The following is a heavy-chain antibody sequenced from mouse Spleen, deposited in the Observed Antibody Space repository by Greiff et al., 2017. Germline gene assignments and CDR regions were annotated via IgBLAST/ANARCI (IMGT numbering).Heavy chain of an antibody. D-gene: IGHD2-4*01. CDR1: GYTFTSYW. Sequence: QVQLQQPGAELVKPGASVKLSCKASGYTFTSYWMHWVKQRPGRGLEWIGRIDPNSGGTKYNEKFKSKATLTVDKPSSTAYMQLSSLTSEDAAAYYCARDYDEGGDYWGQGTTLTVSS. CDR3: ARDYDEGGDY. V-gene: IGHV1-72*01. J-gene: IGHJ2*01. CDR2: IDPNSGGT.